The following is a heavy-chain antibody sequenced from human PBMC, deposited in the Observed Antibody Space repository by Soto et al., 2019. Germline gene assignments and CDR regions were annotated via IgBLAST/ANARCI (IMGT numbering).Heavy chain of an antibody. V-gene: IGHV1-2*02. CDR3: ARDSVGCCSRTRCYGQGYFDY. CDR2: INPISGGT. CDR1: GYTFTDYY. D-gene: IGHD2-2*03. J-gene: IGHJ4*02. Sequence: ASVKVSCKASGYTFTDYYIHWVRQAPGQGLEWMAWINPISGGTNYAQKFQGRVTMTRDTSITTTYMELSRLTSDDTAVYYCARDSVGCCSRTRCYGQGYFDYWGQGVLVTVSS.